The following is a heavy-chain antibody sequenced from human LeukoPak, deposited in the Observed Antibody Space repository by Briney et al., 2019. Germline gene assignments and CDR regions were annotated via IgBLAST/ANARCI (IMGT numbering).Heavy chain of an antibody. CDR1: GFTFSGSA. V-gene: IGHV3-73*01. D-gene: IGHD3-22*01. CDR2: IRSKANSYAT. J-gene: IGHJ4*02. CDR3: TSGNYDSSGHYAGFIDY. Sequence: QPGGSLRLSCAASGFTFSGSAMHWVRQAPGKGLEWVGRIRSKANSYATAYAASVKGRFTISRDDSKNTAYLQMNSLKTEDTAVYYCTSGNYDSSGHYAGFIDYWRQGTLVTVSS.